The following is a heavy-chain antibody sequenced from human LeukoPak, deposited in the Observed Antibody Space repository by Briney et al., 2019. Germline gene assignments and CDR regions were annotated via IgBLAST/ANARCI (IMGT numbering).Heavy chain of an antibody. J-gene: IGHJ6*03. CDR2: IYHSGSS. CDR1: GYSISSGHY. Sequence: PSETLSLTCAVSGYSISSGHYWVWIRQPPGKGLEYIGNIYHSGSSHYNPSLKSRVTISVDTSNNQFSLKLSSVTAADTAVYYCARAKNPYHYYYYMDFWGRGTTVTVSS. V-gene: IGHV4-38-2*01. CDR3: ARAKNPYHYYYYMDF.